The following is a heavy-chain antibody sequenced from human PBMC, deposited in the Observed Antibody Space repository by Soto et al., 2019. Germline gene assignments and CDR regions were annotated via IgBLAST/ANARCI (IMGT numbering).Heavy chain of an antibody. CDR3: ARNGDRLSVVVYY. D-gene: IGHD2-21*01. V-gene: IGHV4-30-4*08. CDR1: GHSMSNTDYF. CDR2: FFYTGST. Sequence: PSETLSLTCTVSGHSMSNTDYFWGWIRQTPGSDLEWIGYFFYTGSTYYNPSLMSRVTISVDTSKNQFSLKLSSVTAADTAVYYCARNGDRLSVVVYYWGQGTLVTVSS. J-gene: IGHJ4*02.